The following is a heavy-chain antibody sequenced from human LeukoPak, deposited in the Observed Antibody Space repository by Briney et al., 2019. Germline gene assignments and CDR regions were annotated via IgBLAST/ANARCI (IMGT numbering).Heavy chain of an antibody. J-gene: IGHJ3*02. CDR3: ARVGVDPRAFDI. D-gene: IGHD3-3*01. V-gene: IGHV1-69*06. Sequence: SVKVSCKASGGTFSSYAISWVRQAPGQGLEWMGGIIPIFGTANYAQKFQGRVTITADKSTSTAYMELSSLRSEDTAVYYCARVGVDPRAFDIWGQGTMVTVSS. CDR1: GGTFSSYA. CDR2: IIPIFGTA.